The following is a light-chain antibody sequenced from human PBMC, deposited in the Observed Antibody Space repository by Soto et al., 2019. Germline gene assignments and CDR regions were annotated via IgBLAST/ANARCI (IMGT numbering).Light chain of an antibody. CDR1: QSITSS. CDR3: QQSYSLPQT. J-gene: IGKJ1*01. V-gene: IGKV1-39*01. CDR2: AAS. Sequence: DIQMTQSPSSLSASVGDRVTITCRASQSITSSLNWYQQKPGKAPNLLIYAASSLPSGVPSRFSGSGSGTDFTLTINSLQPEDFATYYCQQSYSLPQTFGQGTKIEIK.